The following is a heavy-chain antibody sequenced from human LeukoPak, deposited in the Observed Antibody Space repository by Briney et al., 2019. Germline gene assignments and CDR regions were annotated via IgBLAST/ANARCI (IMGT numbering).Heavy chain of an antibody. D-gene: IGHD3-16*02. V-gene: IGHV4-59*01. CDR3: ARYVWGSYPTFEDY. CDR2: IYYSGST. Sequence: KPSETLSLTCPVSGGSISSYYWSWIRQPPGKGLEWIGNIYYSGSTNYNPSLKSRVTISVDMSKNQFSLKLSSVTAADTAVYYCARYVWGSYPTFEDYWGQGTLVTVSS. J-gene: IGHJ4*02. CDR1: GGSISSYY.